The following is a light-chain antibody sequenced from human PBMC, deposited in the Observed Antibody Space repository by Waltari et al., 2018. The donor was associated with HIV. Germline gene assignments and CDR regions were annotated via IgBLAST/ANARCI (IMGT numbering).Light chain of an antibody. V-gene: IGKV3-20*01. CDR2: GAS. CDR3: QQCGSSLWT. Sequence: ENVLTQSPGILSFSPGERATLSCRASQSVSSSYLAWYQHKPGQVPRLLIFGASSRATGIPDRFSGSGSGTDFTLTISRLEPEDSAVYYCQQCGSSLWTFGQGTKVEIK. CDR1: QSVSSSY. J-gene: IGKJ1*01.